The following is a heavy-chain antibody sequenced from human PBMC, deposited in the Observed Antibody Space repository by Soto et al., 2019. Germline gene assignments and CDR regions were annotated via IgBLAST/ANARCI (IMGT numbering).Heavy chain of an antibody. CDR3: ARERNIVATIYFDY. Sequence: ESGGGVVEPGRSLRLSCAASGFTFSSYAMHWVRQAPGKGLEWVAVISYDGSNKYYADSVKGRFTISRDNSKNTLYLQMNSLRAEDTAVYYCARERNIVATIYFDYWGQGTLVTVSS. CDR1: GFTFSSYA. J-gene: IGHJ4*02. D-gene: IGHD5-12*01. CDR2: ISYDGSNK. V-gene: IGHV3-30-3*01.